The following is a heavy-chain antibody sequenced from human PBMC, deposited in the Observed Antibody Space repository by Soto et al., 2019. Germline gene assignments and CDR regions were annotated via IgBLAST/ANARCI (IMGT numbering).Heavy chain of an antibody. D-gene: IGHD1-26*01. CDR1: GYTFTSYG. CDR2: ISAYNGNT. Sequence: QVQLVQSGAEVKKPGASVKVSCKASGYTFTSYGISWVRQAPGQGLEWMGWISAYNGNTNYAQKLQGRVTMTTDTSTSRIYLELRSLSSHDTAGYYCTRGAPSGSYFTFDFLGQGTLVTDSS. V-gene: IGHV1-18*01. CDR3: TRGAPSGSYFTFDF. J-gene: IGHJ4*02.